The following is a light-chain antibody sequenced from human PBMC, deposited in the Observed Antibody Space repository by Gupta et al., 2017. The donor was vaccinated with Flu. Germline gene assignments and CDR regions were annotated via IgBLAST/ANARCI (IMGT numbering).Light chain of an antibody. CDR1: QSVRSY. V-gene: IGKV3-11*01. Sequence: EIVLPQSPATLSLSPGERATLSCRASQSVRSYLVWYQQKPGQAPRLLIYDASNRATGIPARISGSGSGTDFTLTISSLEPEDFAVYYGQQRYSWPLTFGGGTKVEIK. J-gene: IGKJ4*01. CDR3: QQRYSWPLT. CDR2: DAS.